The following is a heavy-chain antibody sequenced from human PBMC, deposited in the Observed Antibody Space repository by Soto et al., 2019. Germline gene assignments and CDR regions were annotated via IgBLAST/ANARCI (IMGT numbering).Heavy chain of an antibody. D-gene: IGHD1-20*01. Sequence: QVQLQESGPGLVKPSQTLSLTCTVSGGSISTGGYYWTWVRQHPGKGLEWIGYIYYSGSTYYTPSLKSRVTISVDTSKSQFSLRLSSVTAADTAVYYCATVITGTTYYFDYWGKGILVTVSS. J-gene: IGHJ4*02. CDR1: GGSISTGGYY. CDR2: IYYSGST. V-gene: IGHV4-31*03. CDR3: ATVITGTTYYFDY.